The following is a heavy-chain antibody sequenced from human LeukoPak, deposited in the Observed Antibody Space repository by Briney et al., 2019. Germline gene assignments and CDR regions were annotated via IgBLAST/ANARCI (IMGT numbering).Heavy chain of an antibody. CDR3: ARGDYGGHNFDY. CDR1: GGSIRSYY. Sequence: SETLSLTCTVSGGSIRSYYWSWIRQPPGKGLEWIGYMYYSGSTNYNPSLKSRVTISIDTSKNQFSLKLTSVTAADTAVYYCARGDYGGHNFDYWGQGTLVTVSS. D-gene: IGHD4-23*01. CDR2: MYYSGST. J-gene: IGHJ4*02. V-gene: IGHV4-59*01.